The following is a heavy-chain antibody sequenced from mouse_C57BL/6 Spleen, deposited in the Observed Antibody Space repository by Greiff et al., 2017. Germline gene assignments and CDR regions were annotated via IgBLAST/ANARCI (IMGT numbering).Heavy chain of an antibody. V-gene: IGHV1-31*01. J-gene: IGHJ4*01. CDR3: ARYGEPQGAMDC. Sequence: DVQLQEPGPELVKPGASVKISCKASGYSFTGYYMHWVKQSHGNILDWIGYIYPYNGVSSYNQKFKGKATLTVDKSSSTAYMELRSLTSEDSAVYYCARYGEPQGAMDCWGQGTSVTVSS. D-gene: IGHD1-1*01. CDR1: GYSFTGYY. CDR2: IYPYNGVS.